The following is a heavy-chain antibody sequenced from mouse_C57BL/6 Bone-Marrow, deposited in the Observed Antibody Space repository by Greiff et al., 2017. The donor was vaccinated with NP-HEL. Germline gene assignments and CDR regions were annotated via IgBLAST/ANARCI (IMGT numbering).Heavy chain of an antibody. CDR2: IDPTSGGT. D-gene: IGHD1-1*01. CDR3: ARVALSHYYGSSHWYFDV. Sequence: QVQLQQPGAELVKPGASVKLSCKASGYTFTSYWMHWVKQRPGRGLEWIGRIDPTSGGTKYNEQFKSKATLTVDKPSSTAYMQLSSLKSEDSAVYYCARVALSHYYGSSHWYFDVWGTGTTVTVSS. J-gene: IGHJ1*03. CDR1: GYTFTSYW. V-gene: IGHV1-72*01.